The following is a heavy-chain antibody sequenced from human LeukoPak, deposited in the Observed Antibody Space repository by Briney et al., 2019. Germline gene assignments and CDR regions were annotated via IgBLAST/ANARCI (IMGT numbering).Heavy chain of an antibody. Sequence: GGSLRLSRAASGFTFSSYGMSWVRQAPGKGLEWVSAISGSGGSTYYADSVKGRFTISRDNSKNTLYLQMNSLRAEDTAVYYCARVLLAVAGPFDYWGQGTLVTVSS. D-gene: IGHD6-19*01. J-gene: IGHJ4*02. CDR2: ISGSGGST. CDR3: ARVLLAVAGPFDY. CDR1: GFTFSSYG. V-gene: IGHV3-23*01.